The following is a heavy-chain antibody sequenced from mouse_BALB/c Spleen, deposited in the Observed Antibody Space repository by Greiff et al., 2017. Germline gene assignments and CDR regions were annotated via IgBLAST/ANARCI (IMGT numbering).Heavy chain of an antibody. J-gene: IGHJ3*01. CDR3: AREDYRYDQAWFAY. CDR2: IWAGGST. CDR1: GFSLTSYG. V-gene: IGHV2-9*02. Sequence: VQLVESGPGLVAPSQSLSITCTVSGFSLTSYGVHWVRQPPGKGLEWLGVIWAGGSTNYNSALMSRLSISKDNSKSQVFLKMNSLQTDDTAMYYCAREDYRYDQAWFAYWGQGTLVTVSA. D-gene: IGHD2-14*01.